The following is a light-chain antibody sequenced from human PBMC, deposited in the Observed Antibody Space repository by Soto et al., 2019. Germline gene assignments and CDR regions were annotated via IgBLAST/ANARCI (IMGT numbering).Light chain of an antibody. CDR3: QTWGTGPWV. V-gene: IGLV4-69*01. CDR1: SGHSSYV. Sequence: QAVVTQSPSASASLGASVKLTCTLSSGHSSYVIAWHQHQPEKGPRYLMKLNSDGSHSKGDGIPDRFSGSSSGAERYLTISSLQSEDEADYYCQTWGTGPWVFGGGTKLTVL. J-gene: IGLJ3*02. CDR2: LNSDGSH.